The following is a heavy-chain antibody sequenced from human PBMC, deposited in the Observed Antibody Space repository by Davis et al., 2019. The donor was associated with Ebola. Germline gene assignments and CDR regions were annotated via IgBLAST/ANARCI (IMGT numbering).Heavy chain of an antibody. CDR1: GASISSYY. V-gene: IGHV4-59*01. Sequence: SETLSLTCSVSGASISSYYWSWIRQPPGKGLEWIGYIYYSESTNYNPSLKSRVTISVDTSKNQFSLKLSSVTAADTAVYYCARDSRWLVPGTYYYYGMDVWGQGTTVTVSS. D-gene: IGHD6-19*01. CDR2: IYYSEST. J-gene: IGHJ6*02. CDR3: ARDSRWLVPGTYYYYGMDV.